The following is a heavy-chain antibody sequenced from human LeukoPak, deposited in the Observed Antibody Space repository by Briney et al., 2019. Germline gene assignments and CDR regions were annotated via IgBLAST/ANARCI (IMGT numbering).Heavy chain of an antibody. CDR1: GFTFSDYY. Sequence: PGGSLRLSCVASGFTFSDYYMSWVRQPPGKGLEWVANIKQDGSEKYYVDSVKGRFTISRDNAKNSLFLQMNSLKSEDTAVYYCTTIRGFCSGRSCLGYWGQGTLVTVSS. V-gene: IGHV3-7*03. J-gene: IGHJ4*02. D-gene: IGHD2-15*01. CDR3: TTIRGFCSGRSCLGY. CDR2: IKQDGSEK.